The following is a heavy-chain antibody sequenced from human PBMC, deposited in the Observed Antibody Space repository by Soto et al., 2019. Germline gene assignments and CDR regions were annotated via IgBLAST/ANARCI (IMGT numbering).Heavy chain of an antibody. Sequence: SETLSLTCTVSGGSMNRYYWSWIRQPPGKGLEWIGYVYYNGITNYNPSLKSRVTMSVDTSRNQFSLKLTSVTAADTALYYCAKEYAYVIDSWGQGTLVTVSS. CDR2: VYYNGIT. CDR1: GGSMNRYY. D-gene: IGHD3-10*02. CDR3: AKEYAYVIDS. J-gene: IGHJ4*02. V-gene: IGHV4-59*01.